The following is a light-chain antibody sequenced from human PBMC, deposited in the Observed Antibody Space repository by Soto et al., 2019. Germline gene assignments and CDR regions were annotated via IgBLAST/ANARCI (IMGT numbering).Light chain of an antibody. CDR2: KVS. V-gene: IGKV1-5*03. CDR1: QSISNW. CDR3: QQYNSYSWT. Sequence: DTHMTQXPXTLXSXXXGIVTXXXLASQSISNWLAWYQQKAGKAPKLLIYKVSNLESGVPSRFSGSGFGTEFTLTISSLQPEDFATYYCQQYNSYSWTFGQGTKV. J-gene: IGKJ1*01.